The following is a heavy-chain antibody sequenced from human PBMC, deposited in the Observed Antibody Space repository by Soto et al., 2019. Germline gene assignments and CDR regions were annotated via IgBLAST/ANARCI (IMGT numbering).Heavy chain of an antibody. V-gene: IGHV3-30*03. Sequence: QVQLVESGGGVVQPGRSLRLSCAASGFTFSSYGMHWVRQAPGKGLEWVAVISYDGSDKYYADSVKGRFTISRDNSRNTLYLQMNYLRAEDTAVYYCARESDYYYGMDVWGQGTTVTVSS. CDR1: GFTFSSYG. CDR2: ISYDGSDK. CDR3: ARESDYYYGMDV. J-gene: IGHJ6*02.